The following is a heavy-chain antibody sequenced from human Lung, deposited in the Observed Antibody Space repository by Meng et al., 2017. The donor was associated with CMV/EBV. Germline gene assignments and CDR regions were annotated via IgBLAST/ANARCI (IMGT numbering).Heavy chain of an antibody. V-gene: IGHV3-21*01. D-gene: IGHD6-13*01. CDR2: ISTTSTYI. J-gene: IGHJ6*02. CDR3: ARSWDGMEV. CDR1: GFTFSAYA. Sequence: GGSLRLSCAASGFTFSAYAMNWVRQAPGKGLEWVTSISTTSTYIYYADSVKGRFTISRDNAQNSVYLQMNSLSAEDTGVYYCARSWDGMEVWGQGTTVTVYS.